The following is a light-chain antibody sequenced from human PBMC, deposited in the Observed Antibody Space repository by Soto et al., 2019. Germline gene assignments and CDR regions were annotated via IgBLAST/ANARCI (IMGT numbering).Light chain of an antibody. CDR3: SSFAGGGNPVL. Sequence: QSALTQPPSASGSLGQSVTISCTGTSSDVGGYNYVSWHQQHPGKAPKVMIYEDTKRPPGVPDRFSGSKSGNTASLTVSGLQAEDEADYYCSSFAGGGNPVLLDGGTKLTVL. CDR1: SSDVGGYNY. V-gene: IGLV2-8*01. J-gene: IGLJ2*01. CDR2: EDT.